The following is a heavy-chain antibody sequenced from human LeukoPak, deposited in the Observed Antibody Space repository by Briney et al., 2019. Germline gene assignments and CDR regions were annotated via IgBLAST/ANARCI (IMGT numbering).Heavy chain of an antibody. CDR3: ARDSGLGPTWHPFDH. D-gene: IGHD1-26*01. V-gene: IGHV1-2*02. CDR2: INPNSGGT. J-gene: IGHJ4*02. Sequence: ASVKVSCKASGYTFTGYYMHWVRQAAGQGLEWMGWINPNSGGTNYAQKFQGRVTMTRDTSITTAYMELSGLRSNDTAVYYCARDSGLGPTWHPFDHWGQGTPVTVSS. CDR1: GYTFTGYY.